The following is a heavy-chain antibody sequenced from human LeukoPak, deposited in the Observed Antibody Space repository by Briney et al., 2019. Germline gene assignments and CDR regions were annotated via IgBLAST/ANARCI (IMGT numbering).Heavy chain of an antibody. CDR3: ARWDDSSGYYPYYFDY. Sequence: GGSLRLSCATSGFSFTDYPMNWVRQAPGKGLEWFSYSSSSSSYIYYADSVKGRFTISRDNAKKSLYLQMNSLRAEDTAVYYCARWDDSSGYYPYYFDYWGQGTLVTVSS. D-gene: IGHD3-22*01. CDR1: GFSFTDYP. V-gene: IGHV3-21*01. CDR2: SSSSSSYI. J-gene: IGHJ4*02.